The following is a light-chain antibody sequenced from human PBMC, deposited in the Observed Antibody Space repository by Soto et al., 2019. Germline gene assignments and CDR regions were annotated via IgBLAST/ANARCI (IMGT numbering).Light chain of an antibody. Sequence: DIVMTQSPDSLAVSLGERATINCKSSQTVLYRSNNMNYLSWYQQKPGQPPKLLIYWASTRESGVPDRFSGSGSGTDFTLTISGLQAEDVAVYYCQQYYSSPRTFGGGTKVDIK. J-gene: IGKJ4*01. CDR1: QTVLYRSNNMNY. V-gene: IGKV4-1*01. CDR3: QQYYSSPRT. CDR2: WAS.